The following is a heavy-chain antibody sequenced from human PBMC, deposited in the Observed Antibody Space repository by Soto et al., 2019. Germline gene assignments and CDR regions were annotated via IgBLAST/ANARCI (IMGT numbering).Heavy chain of an antibody. V-gene: IGHV4-31*03. D-gene: IGHD3-9*01. Sequence: QVQLQESGPGLVKPSQTLSLTCTVSGGSISSGGYYWSWIRQHPGKGLEWIGYIYYSGSTYYNPSLKSRVTISVDTSKNQFSLKLSCVTAAETAVYYCAKHYDILTGYWRAGAFDIWGQGTMVTVYS. CDR1: GGSISSGGYY. J-gene: IGHJ3*02. CDR3: AKHYDILTGYWRAGAFDI. CDR2: IYYSGST.